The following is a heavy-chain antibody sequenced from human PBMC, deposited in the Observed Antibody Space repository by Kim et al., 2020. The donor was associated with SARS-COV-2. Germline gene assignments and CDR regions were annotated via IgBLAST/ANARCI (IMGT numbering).Heavy chain of an antibody. J-gene: IGHJ4*02. Sequence: YYNPTLMSRVTISVDTSKDQFSLKLSSVTAADTAVYYCASLDTAMVKVDYWGQGTLVTVSS. V-gene: IGHV4-39*01. D-gene: IGHD5-18*01. CDR3: ASLDTAMVKVDY.